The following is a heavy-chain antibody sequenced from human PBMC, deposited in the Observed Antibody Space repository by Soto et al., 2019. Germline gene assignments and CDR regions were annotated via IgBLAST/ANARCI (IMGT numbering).Heavy chain of an antibody. Sequence: PGGSLRLSCAASGFTFSSYGMHWVRQAPGKGLEWVAVISYDGSNKYYADSVKGRFTISRDNSKNSLYLQMNSLRAVDTAVYYCAREPGRSCSGGSCYSGLDYWSQGTLVTVSS. D-gene: IGHD2-15*01. V-gene: IGHV3-30*03. CDR1: GFTFSSYG. CDR2: ISYDGSNK. J-gene: IGHJ4*02. CDR3: AREPGRSCSGGSCYSGLDY.